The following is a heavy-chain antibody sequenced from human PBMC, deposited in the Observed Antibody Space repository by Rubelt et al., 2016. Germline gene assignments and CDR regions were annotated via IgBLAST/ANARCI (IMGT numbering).Heavy chain of an antibody. CDR3: ARSGSSYGSETFDY. CDR1: GGSISSHHW. J-gene: IGHJ4*02. D-gene: IGHD5-18*01. Sequence: QVQLQESGPGLVKPSGTLSLTCAVSGGSISSHHWWSWVRQPPGKGLEWIGEIYHSGSTNYIPPLKSRVTISVDKSKNPFSRRVSSVTAADTAVYYCARSGSSYGSETFDYWGQGTLVTVSS. CDR2: IYHSGST. V-gene: IGHV4-4*02.